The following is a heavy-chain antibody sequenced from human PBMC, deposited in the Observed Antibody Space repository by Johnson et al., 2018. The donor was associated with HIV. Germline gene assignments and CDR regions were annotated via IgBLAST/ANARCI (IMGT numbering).Heavy chain of an antibody. J-gene: IGHJ3*02. CDR1: GFTFSSYA. V-gene: IGHV3-30*04. D-gene: IGHD6-6*01. CDR3: AFIEYSSLDAFDI. Sequence: QVLLVESGGGVVQPGRSLRLSCAASGFTFSSYAMHWVRQAPGKGLEWVAVISYDGSNKYYADSVKGRFTISRDNSKNTLYLQMNSLRAEDTAVYYWAFIEYSSLDAFDIWGQGTMVTVSS. CDR2: ISYDGSNK.